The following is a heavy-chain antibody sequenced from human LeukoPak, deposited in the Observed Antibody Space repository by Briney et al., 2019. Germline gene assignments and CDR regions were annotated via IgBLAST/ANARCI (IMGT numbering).Heavy chain of an antibody. D-gene: IGHD6-13*01. J-gene: IGHJ4*02. CDR2: ISWNSGSI. CDR3: ANSQQLVSIDY. Sequence: PGRSLRLSCAPSGFTFDDYAMHWVRQAPGKGLEWVSGISWNSGSIGYADSVKGRFTISRDNAKNSLYLQMNSLRAEDTALYYCANSQQLVSIDYWGQGTLVTVSS. V-gene: IGHV3-9*01. CDR1: GFTFDDYA.